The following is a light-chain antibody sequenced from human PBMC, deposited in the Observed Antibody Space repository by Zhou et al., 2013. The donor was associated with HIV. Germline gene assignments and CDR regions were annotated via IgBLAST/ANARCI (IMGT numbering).Light chain of an antibody. J-gene: IGKJ5*01. V-gene: IGKV1-8*01. CDR2: AAS. Sequence: IRVTQSPSSLSASTGDRVTITCRASQGISTYLAWYQQKPGKAPKLMIYAASTLQTGVPSRFSGSGSGTEFTLTISSLQPEDFATYYCQQHNNNFGQGTRLEIK. CDR3: QQHNNN. CDR1: QGISTY.